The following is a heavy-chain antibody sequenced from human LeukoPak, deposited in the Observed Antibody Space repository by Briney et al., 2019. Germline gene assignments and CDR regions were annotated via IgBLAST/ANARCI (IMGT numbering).Heavy chain of an antibody. D-gene: IGHD6-19*01. CDR1: GGSISSSSYY. V-gene: IGHV4-39*07. CDR2: IYYSGST. CDR3: ARVLSGWYDY. Sequence: SETLSLTCTVSGGSISSSSYYWGWIRQPPGKGLEWIGSIYYSGSTYYNPSLKSRVTISVDTSKNQFFLKLSSVAAADMAVYYCARVLSGWYDYWGQGTLVTVSS. J-gene: IGHJ4*02.